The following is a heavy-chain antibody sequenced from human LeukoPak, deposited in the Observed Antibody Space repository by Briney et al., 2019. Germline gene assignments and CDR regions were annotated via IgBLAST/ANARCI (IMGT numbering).Heavy chain of an antibody. V-gene: IGHV3-23*01. Sequence: GGSLRLSCAASGFTFSSYAMSWVRQAPGKGLEWVSAISGSGGSTYYADSVRGRFTISRDNSKNTLYLQMNSLRAEDTAVYYCAKGGYSIAAYYYYYYMDVWGKGTTVTVSS. D-gene: IGHD6-25*01. CDR1: GFTFSSYA. CDR2: ISGSGGST. CDR3: AKGGYSIAAYYYYYYMDV. J-gene: IGHJ6*03.